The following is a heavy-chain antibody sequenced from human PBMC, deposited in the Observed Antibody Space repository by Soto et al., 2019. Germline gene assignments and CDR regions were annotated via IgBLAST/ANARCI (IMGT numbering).Heavy chain of an antibody. J-gene: IGHJ4*02. CDR3: ARDPYYYDSSGSRDLYYFDY. Sequence: ASVKVSCKASGGTFSSYAISWVRQAPGQGLKWMGGIIPIFGTANYAQKFQGRVTITADESTSTAYMELSSLRSEDTAVYYCARDPYYYDSSGSRDLYYFDYWGQGTLVTVSS. CDR1: GGTFSSYA. D-gene: IGHD3-22*01. CDR2: IIPIFGTA. V-gene: IGHV1-69*13.